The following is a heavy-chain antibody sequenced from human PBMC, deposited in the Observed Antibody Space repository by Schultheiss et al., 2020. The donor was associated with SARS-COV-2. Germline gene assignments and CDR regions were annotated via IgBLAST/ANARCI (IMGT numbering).Heavy chain of an antibody. V-gene: IGHV4-31*03. D-gene: IGHD2-15*01. Sequence: LRLSCTVSGGSISSGGYYWSWIRQHPGKGLEWIGYIYYSGSTYYNPSLKSRVTISVDTSKNQFSLKLSSVTAADTAVYYCARVGGGSEGWFDPWGQGTLVTVSS. CDR3: ARVGGGSEGWFDP. CDR2: IYYSGST. CDR1: GGSISSGGYY. J-gene: IGHJ5*02.